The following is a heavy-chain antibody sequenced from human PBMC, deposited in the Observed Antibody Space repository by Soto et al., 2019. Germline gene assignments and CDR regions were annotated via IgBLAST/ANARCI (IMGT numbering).Heavy chain of an antibody. CDR1: GGSLSNNY. Sequence: SETLSLTCTVSGGSLSNNYWNWMRQPPGKGLEWIGYIFYSGSTNYNSSLKSRVTISQDMSKNQFSLKLSSVTAAGTAVYYCARVPSPWGQGNLVTVSS. J-gene: IGHJ5*02. CDR2: IFYSGST. CDR3: ARVPSP. V-gene: IGHV4-59*12.